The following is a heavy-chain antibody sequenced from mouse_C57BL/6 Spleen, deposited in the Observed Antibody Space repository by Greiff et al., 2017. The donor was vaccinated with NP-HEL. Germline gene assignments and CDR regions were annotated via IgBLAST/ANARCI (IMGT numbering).Heavy chain of an antibody. CDR2: IDPSDSYP. D-gene: IGHD2-3*01. Sequence: QVQLQQPGAELVKPGASVKLSCKASGYTFTSYWMQWVKQRPGQGLEWIGEIDPSDSYPNYNQKFKGKATLTVDTSSSTAYMQLSSLTSEDSAVYYCARSYDGYLYYFDYWGQGTTLTVSS. CDR1: GYTFTSYW. V-gene: IGHV1-50*01. CDR3: ARSYDGYLYYFDY. J-gene: IGHJ2*01.